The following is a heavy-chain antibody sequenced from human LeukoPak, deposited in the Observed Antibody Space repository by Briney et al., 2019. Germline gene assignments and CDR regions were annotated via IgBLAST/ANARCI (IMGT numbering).Heavy chain of an antibody. D-gene: IGHD3-16*01. CDR3: TRALGHSVLAFDV. CDR1: GFVFNNYW. CDR2: IKEDGREK. Sequence: GGSLRLSCAASGFVFNNYWMNWVRQAPGKGLEWVASIKEDGREKLYVESLEGRLTIARDNAKESLHLQMRNLRVEDTAVYYCTRALGHSVLAFDVWGQGTVVIVS. J-gene: IGHJ3*01. V-gene: IGHV3-7*03.